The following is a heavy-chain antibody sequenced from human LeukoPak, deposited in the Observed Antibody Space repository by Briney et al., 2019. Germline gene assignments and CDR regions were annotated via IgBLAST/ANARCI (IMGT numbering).Heavy chain of an antibody. D-gene: IGHD6-19*01. CDR3: ARGASIAVALWYYYYGMDV. CDR1: GFTFSSYA. V-gene: IGHV3-30-3*01. J-gene: IGHJ6*04. CDR2: ISYDGSNK. Sequence: PGRSLRLSCAASGFTFSSYAMHWVRQAPGKGLEWVAVISYDGSNKYYADSVKGRFTISRDNSKNTLYLQMNSLRAEDTAVYYCARGASIAVALWYYYYGMDVWGKGTTVTVSS.